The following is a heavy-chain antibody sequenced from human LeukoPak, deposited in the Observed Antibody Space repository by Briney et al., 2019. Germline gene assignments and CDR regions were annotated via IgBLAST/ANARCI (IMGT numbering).Heavy chain of an antibody. Sequence: GGSLRHSCAASGFSFSNYWMHWVREVPEKGLEWVSRIKSDGTGATYAGSVNGRFTISRDNAENTLYLQMNSLRAEDTAIYYCARDRDGPNYYMDVWGKGTTVTVSS. CDR2: IKSDGTGA. V-gene: IGHV3-74*01. D-gene: IGHD5-24*01. CDR1: GFSFSNYW. CDR3: ARDRDGPNYYMDV. J-gene: IGHJ6*03.